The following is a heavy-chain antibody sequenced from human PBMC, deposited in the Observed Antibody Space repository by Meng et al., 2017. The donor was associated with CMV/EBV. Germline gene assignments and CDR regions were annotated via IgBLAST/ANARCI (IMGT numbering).Heavy chain of an antibody. Sequence: CKGSDSFTNYWISWVRQMPGKGREWMGRIDPSDSYTNYSPSFQGHVTISAGKSIRTAYLQWSSLRASDTAMYYCARHCSGGSCYLSPWGQGTLVTVSS. D-gene: IGHD2-15*01. J-gene: IGHJ5*02. CDR1: DSFTNYW. V-gene: IGHV5-10-1*01. CDR2: IDPSDSYT. CDR3: ARHCSGGSCYLSP.